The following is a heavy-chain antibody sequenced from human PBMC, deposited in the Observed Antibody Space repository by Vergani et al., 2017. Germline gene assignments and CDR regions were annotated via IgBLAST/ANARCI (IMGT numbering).Heavy chain of an antibody. Sequence: EVQLLESGGGLVQPGGSLGLSCAASGFTFSSYAMSWVRQAPGKGLEWVSAISGSGGSTYYADSVKGRFTISRDNSKNTLYLQRNSLGAEDTAVYYCAKDGXGGRIAAGRGDFDYWGQGTLVTVSS. CDR3: AKDGXGGRIAAGRGDFDY. D-gene: IGHD6-13*01. V-gene: IGHV3-23*01. CDR1: GFTFSSYA. J-gene: IGHJ4*02. CDR2: ISGSGGST.